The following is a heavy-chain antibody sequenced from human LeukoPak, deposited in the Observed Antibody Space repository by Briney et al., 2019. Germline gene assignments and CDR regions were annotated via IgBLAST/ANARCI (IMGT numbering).Heavy chain of an antibody. CDR1: GGSISNYY. J-gene: IGHJ6*02. CDR3: ARATITSNFYFHYGLDV. Sequence: SETLSLTCTVSGGSISNYYWSWIRQPPGKGLEWIGYIYYSGSTNYNPSLKSRVSISVDTSKNQFSLKLSSVTAADTAVYSCARATITSNFYFHYGLDVWGQGTTVTVSS. CDR2: IYYSGST. D-gene: IGHD5-12*01. V-gene: IGHV4-59*01.